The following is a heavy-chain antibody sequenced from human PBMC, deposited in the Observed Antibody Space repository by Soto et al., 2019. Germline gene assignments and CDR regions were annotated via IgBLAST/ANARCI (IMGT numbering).Heavy chain of an antibody. CDR2: ISYDGGNK. J-gene: IGHJ4*02. V-gene: IGHV3-30-3*01. D-gene: IGHD3-10*01. CDR3: ARACHYYGSGSYSDFDY. Sequence: ESGGGVVQPGTSLRLSCAASGFTFSSHAMHWVRQAPGKGLEWVALISYDGGNKDHTDSVKGRFTISRDDSKNALYLHMNSLRSEDTAVYYCARACHYYGSGSYSDFDYWGQGTLVTVSS. CDR1: GFTFSSHA.